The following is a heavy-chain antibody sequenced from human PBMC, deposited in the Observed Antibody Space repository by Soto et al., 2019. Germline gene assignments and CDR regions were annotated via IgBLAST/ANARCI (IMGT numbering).Heavy chain of an antibody. CDR1: GGSVSSYY. V-gene: IGHV4-59*08. J-gene: IGHJ4*02. Sequence: SETLSLTCTVSGGSVSSYYWSWIRQPPGKGLEWIGYIYYSGSTNYNPSLKSRATISVDTSKNQFSLKLSSVTAADTAVYYCARLVCSGGSCYSFYFDYWGQGTLVTVSS. CDR2: IYYSGST. CDR3: ARLVCSGGSCYSFYFDY. D-gene: IGHD2-15*01.